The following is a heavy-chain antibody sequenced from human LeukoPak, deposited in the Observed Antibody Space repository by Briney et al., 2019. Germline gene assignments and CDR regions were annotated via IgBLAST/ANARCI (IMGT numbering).Heavy chain of an antibody. CDR2: IIPIFGTA. J-gene: IGHJ6*03. Sequence: GASVKVSCKASGGTFSSYAISWVRQAPGQGLEWIGGIIPIFGTANYAQKFQGRVTITADESTSTAYMELSSMRSEDTDVYYCARAHHYYGSGNQYYYYYMDVWGKGTTVTVSS. V-gene: IGHV1-69*13. CDR3: ARAHHYYGSGNQYYYYYMDV. D-gene: IGHD3-10*01. CDR1: GGTFSSYA.